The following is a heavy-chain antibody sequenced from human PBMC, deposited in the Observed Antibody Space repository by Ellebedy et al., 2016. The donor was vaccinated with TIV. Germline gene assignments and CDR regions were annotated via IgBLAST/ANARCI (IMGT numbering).Heavy chain of an antibody. CDR1: GFTFSSSG. CDR2: IPYDGSNI. J-gene: IGHJ4*02. Sequence: GESLKISCAASGFTFSSSGMQWVRQAPGKGLEWVAVIPYDGSNIFYADSVKGRFTISRDNAAQSLFLQINNLRADDTAVYYCARFRYTSAWHLGHNGLDWWGQGTLVSVSS. D-gene: IGHD6-19*01. CDR3: ARFRYTSAWHLGHNGLDW. V-gene: IGHV3-30*03.